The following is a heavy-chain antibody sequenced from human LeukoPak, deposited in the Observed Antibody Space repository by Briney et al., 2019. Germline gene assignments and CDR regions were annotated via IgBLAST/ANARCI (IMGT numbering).Heavy chain of an antibody. V-gene: IGHV1-18*01. CDR3: ARDLGIAVAGTNFDY. J-gene: IGHJ4*02. CDR2: IGAYNGNT. D-gene: IGHD6-19*01. Sequence: ASVKVSCKASGYTFTSYGISWVRQAPGQGLEWMGWIGAYNGNTNYAQKLQGRVTMTTDTSTSTAYMELRSLRSDDTAVYYCARDLGIAVAGTNFDYWGQGTLVTVSS. CDR1: GYTFTSYG.